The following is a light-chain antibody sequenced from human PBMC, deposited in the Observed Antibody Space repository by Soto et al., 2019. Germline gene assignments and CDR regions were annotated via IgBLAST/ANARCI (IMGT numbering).Light chain of an antibody. Sequence: DVVMTQTPLSLSVSPGQPASITCKSSRSLLHGDGKTSLYWYVQTQGQAPQLLIYEVFNRFSGVPDRFRGSGAGTDFTLKISRVEPEDVEVYYCMQSIYLPRTFGQGTKVDIK. V-gene: IGKV2D-29*01. J-gene: IGKJ1*01. CDR2: EVF. CDR1: RSLLHGDGKTS. CDR3: MQSIYLPRT.